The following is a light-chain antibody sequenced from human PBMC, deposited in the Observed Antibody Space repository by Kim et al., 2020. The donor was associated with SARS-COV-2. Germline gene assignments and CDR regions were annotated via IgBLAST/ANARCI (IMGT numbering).Light chain of an antibody. J-gene: IGKJ2*01. CDR3: QQYNNWYT. Sequence: LCAACGAGVSFTCRASQSISKWLAWYQQKPGKAPNLPTSRASTLEGGVPPRLSGRESGTEFTLTINTLQPEDFATVYCQQYNNWYTFGQGTKLKF. V-gene: IGKV1-5*03. CDR2: RAS. CDR1: QSISKW.